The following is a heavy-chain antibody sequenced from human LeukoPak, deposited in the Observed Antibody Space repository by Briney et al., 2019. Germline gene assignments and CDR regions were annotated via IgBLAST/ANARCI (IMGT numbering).Heavy chain of an antibody. CDR1: DSTFSTST. J-gene: IGHJ4*01. CDR3: VREGFYFFDF. CDR2: ISSTGTKK. V-gene: IGHV3-48*01. Sequence: ESGGSLRLSCAGSDSTFSTSTMNWVRQAPGKGLEWVSYISSTGTKKFYADSVKGRFTISRDNDKNSLYLRMDSLRAEDTAVYYCVREGFYFFDFWGQGTLVTVSS.